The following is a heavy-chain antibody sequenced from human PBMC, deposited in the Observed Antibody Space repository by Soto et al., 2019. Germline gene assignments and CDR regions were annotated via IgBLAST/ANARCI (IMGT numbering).Heavy chain of an antibody. D-gene: IGHD2-2*01. CDR2: MNPNSGNT. Sequence: GASVKVSCKASGYTLTSYDINWVRQATGQGLEWMGWMNPNSGNTGYAQKFQGRVTMTGNTSISTAYMELSSLRSEDAAVYYCARVGVVPAAMSYYYYMDVWGKGTTVTVSS. CDR3: ARVGVVPAAMSYYYYMDV. CDR1: GYTLTSYD. V-gene: IGHV1-8*01. J-gene: IGHJ6*03.